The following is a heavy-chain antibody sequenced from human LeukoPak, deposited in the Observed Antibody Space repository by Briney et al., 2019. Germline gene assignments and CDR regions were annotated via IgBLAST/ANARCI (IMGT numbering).Heavy chain of an antibody. Sequence: PGGSLRLSCAASGFTFSSYAMSWVRLAPGKGLEWVSAISGSGGSTYYADSVKGRFTISRDNSKNTLYLQMNSLRAEDTAVYYCANALRGYCSSTSCYTGNWFDPWGQGTLVTVSS. V-gene: IGHV3-23*01. CDR1: GFTFSSYA. CDR2: ISGSGGST. J-gene: IGHJ5*02. CDR3: ANALRGYCSSTSCYTGNWFDP. D-gene: IGHD2-2*02.